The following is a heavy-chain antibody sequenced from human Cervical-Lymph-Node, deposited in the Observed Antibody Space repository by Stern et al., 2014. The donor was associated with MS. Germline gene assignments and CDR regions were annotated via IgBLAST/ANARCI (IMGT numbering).Heavy chain of an antibody. V-gene: IGHV3-9*01. D-gene: IGHD4-11*01. Sequence: DVQLEESGGGLVQPGRSLRLSCAASGFTFDDHAMHWVRQSPAKGLELVAGISWNSNSITYAASVKGRFSISRNNAQNYLFLQMNSLRPEDTALYYCVKDVDSSTAVSFDYWGQGTLVTVSS. J-gene: IGHJ4*02. CDR2: ISWNSNSI. CDR3: VKDVDSSTAVSFDY. CDR1: GFTFDDHA.